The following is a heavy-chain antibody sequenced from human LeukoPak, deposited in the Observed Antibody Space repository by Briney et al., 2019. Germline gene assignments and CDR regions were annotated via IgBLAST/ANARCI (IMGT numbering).Heavy chain of an antibody. CDR1: GGSISSYY. V-gene: IGHV4-4*07. J-gene: IGHJ5*02. CDR2: IYTSGST. Sequence: SETLSPTCAVSGGSISSYYWSWIRQPAGKGLEWIGRIYTSGSTNYNPSLKSRVTMSVDTSKNQFSLKLSSVTAADTAVYYCARDFLSATVTNWFDPWGQGTLVTVSS. D-gene: IGHD4-11*01. CDR3: ARDFLSATVTNWFDP.